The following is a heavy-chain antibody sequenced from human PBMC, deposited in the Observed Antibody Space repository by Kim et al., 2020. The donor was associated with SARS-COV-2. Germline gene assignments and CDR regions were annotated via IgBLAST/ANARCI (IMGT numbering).Heavy chain of an antibody. D-gene: IGHD4-17*01. J-gene: IGHJ6*02. V-gene: IGHV4-34*01. CDR2: INHSGST. CDR3: ARGRTVTTFFYYYYGMDV. Sequence: SETLSRTCAVYGGSFSGHYWSWIRQPPGKGLEWIGEINHSGSTNYNPSLKGRVTISVDTSKNQFSLKLSSVTAAGTAVYYFARGRTVTTFFYYYYGMDVWGQGTTVTVSS. CDR1: GGSFSGHY.